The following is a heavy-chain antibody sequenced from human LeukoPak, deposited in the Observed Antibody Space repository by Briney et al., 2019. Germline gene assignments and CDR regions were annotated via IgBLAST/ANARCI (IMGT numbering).Heavy chain of an antibody. CDR2: INSGGGT. CDR1: GFTVSSNS. Sequence: GGSLRLSCAASGFTVSSNSMSWVRQAPGKGLEWVSVINSGGGTYYTDSVKGRFTISRDNAKNSLYLQMNSLRAEDTAVYYCARERANYDFWSGYFYYFDYWGQGTLVTVSS. J-gene: IGHJ4*02. D-gene: IGHD3-3*01. V-gene: IGHV3-53*01. CDR3: ARERANYDFWSGYFYYFDY.